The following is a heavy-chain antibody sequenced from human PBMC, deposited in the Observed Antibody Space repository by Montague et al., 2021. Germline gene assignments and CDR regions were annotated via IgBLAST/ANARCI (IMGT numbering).Heavy chain of an antibody. V-gene: IGHV4-39*01. J-gene: IGHJ5*02. CDR1: GASINSSPYY. CDR2: IYYSANT. D-gene: IGHD2-21*02. Sequence: SETLSLTCTVSGASINSSPYYWGWIRQPPGKGLEWIGSIYYSANTYYNPSLKSRLSISVDTTKNQFSQRLKSVTAADTAVYHCARVDCDGDCYTFDPWGQGTLVTVSS. CDR3: ARVDCDGDCYTFDP.